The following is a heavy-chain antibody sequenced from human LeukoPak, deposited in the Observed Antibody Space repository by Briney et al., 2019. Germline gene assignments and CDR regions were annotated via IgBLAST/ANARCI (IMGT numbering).Heavy chain of an antibody. CDR3: ASTYYYDSSGSRLVDY. D-gene: IGHD3-22*01. V-gene: IGHV3-53*01. CDR2: IYSGGST. Sequence: GGSLRLPCAASGFTVSSNYMSWVRQAPGKGLEWVSVIYSGGSTYYADTVKGRFTISRDNSKNTLYLQMNSLRAEDTAVYYCASTYYYDSSGSRLVDYWGQGTLVTVSS. CDR1: GFTVSSNY. J-gene: IGHJ4*02.